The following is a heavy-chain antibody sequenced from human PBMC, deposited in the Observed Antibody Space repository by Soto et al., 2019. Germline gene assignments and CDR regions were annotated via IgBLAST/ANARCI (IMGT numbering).Heavy chain of an antibody. J-gene: IGHJ4*02. D-gene: IGHD6-19*01. Sequence: EVQLLESGGGLVQPGGSLRLSCAASGFTFSSYAISWVRQAPGKGLEWVSAISGSGGSTYYAESVKGRFTISRDNSKNTLYLQMNSLRAEDTAVYYCARRSSGWYFDYWGQGTLVTVSS. CDR2: ISGSGGST. CDR3: ARRSSGWYFDY. CDR1: GFTFSSYA. V-gene: IGHV3-23*01.